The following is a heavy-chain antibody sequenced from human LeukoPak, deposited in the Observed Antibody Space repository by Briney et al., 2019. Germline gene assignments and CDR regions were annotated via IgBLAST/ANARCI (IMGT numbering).Heavy chain of an antibody. V-gene: IGHV3-7*05. J-gene: IGHJ4*02. CDR3: ARAKEMATILTY. CDR2: IKQDGSEK. Sequence: GGSLRLSCAASGFTFSRYAMNWVRQAPGKGLEWVANIKQDGSEKYYVDSVKDRFTISRDNAKNSLYLQMNSLRAEDTAVYYCARAKEMATILTYWGQGTLVTVSS. CDR1: GFTFSRYA. D-gene: IGHD5-24*01.